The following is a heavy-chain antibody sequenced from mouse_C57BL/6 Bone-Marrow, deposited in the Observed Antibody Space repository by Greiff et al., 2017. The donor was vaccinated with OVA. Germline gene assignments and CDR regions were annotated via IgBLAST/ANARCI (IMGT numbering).Heavy chain of an antibody. J-gene: IGHJ1*03. CDR1: GFTFSDYY. CDR2: ISNGGGST. Sequence: EVMLVESGGGLVQPGGSLKLSCAASGFTFSDYYMYWVRQTPEKRLEWVAYISNGGGSTYYPDTVKGRYTISRDNAKNTLYLQMSRLKSEDTAMYYCARQYDYSGYWYFEGWGTGTTVTVSS. CDR3: ARQYDYSGYWYFEG. D-gene: IGHD2-4*01. V-gene: IGHV5-12*01.